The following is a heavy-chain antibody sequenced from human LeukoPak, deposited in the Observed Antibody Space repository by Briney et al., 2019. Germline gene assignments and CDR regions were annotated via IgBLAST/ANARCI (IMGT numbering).Heavy chain of an antibody. CDR2: IYYSGST. V-gene: IGHV4-59*01. D-gene: IGHD6-13*01. CDR1: GGSISSYY. CDR3: ARGSIAAAGTLDQ. J-gene: IGHJ4*02. Sequence: PSETLSLTCTVSGGSISSYYWSWIRQPPGKGLEWIGYIYYSGSTNYNPSLKSRVTISVDTSKNQFSLKLSSVTAADTAVYYCARGSIAAAGTLDQWGQGTLVTVSS.